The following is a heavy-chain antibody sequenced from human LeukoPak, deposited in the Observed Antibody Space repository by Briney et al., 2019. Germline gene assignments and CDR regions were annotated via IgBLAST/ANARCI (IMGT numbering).Heavy chain of an antibody. CDR3: ARVGNRGAFDY. CDR1: GFTFDDYA. CDR2: ISWNSGSI. D-gene: IGHD1-14*01. Sequence: GGSRRLSCAASGFTFDDYAMHWVRQAPGKGLEWVSGISWNSGSIGYADSVKGRFTISRDNAKNSLYLQMNSLRAEDTALYYCARVGNRGAFDYWGQGTLVTVSS. J-gene: IGHJ4*02. V-gene: IGHV3-9*01.